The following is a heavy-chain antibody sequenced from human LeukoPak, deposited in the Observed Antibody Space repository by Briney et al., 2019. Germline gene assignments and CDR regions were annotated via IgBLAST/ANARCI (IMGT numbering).Heavy chain of an antibody. Sequence: ASVKVSCKASGYTFTGYYFHWVRQAPGQGLEWMGWINPKSGDTNYTQKFQGRVTMTRDTSISTAYMELSSLRSDDTAVYYCARYSSGWYGLDYWGQGTLVTVSS. D-gene: IGHD6-19*01. V-gene: IGHV1-2*02. CDR1: GYTFTGYY. J-gene: IGHJ4*02. CDR2: INPKSGDT. CDR3: ARYSSGWYGLDY.